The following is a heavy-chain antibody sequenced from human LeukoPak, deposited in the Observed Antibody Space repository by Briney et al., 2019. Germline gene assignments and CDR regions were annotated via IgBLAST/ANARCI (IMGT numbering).Heavy chain of an antibody. CDR2: IYYSGST. D-gene: IGHD5-24*01. CDR3: AREGNHGPYYFDY. V-gene: IGHV4-39*07. Sequence: PSETLSLTCTVSGGSISSSSYYWGWIRQPPGRGLEWIGSIYYSGSTYYNPSLKSRVTISVDTSKNQFSLKLSSVTAADTAVYYCAREGNHGPYYFDYWGQGTLVTVSS. CDR1: GGSISSSSYY. J-gene: IGHJ4*02.